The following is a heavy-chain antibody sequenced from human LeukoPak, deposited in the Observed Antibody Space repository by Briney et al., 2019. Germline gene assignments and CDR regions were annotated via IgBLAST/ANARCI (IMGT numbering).Heavy chain of an antibody. CDR3: ARKFGSYYSDY. CDR1: GFTFSSYV. D-gene: IGHD1-26*01. J-gene: IGHJ4*02. Sequence: GGSLRLSCAASGFTFSSYVMSWVRQAPGKGLKWVSGISGGGGSTYYADSVKGRFTVSRDNSKNTLYLQVNSLRAEDTAVYYCARKFGSYYSDYWGQGTLVTVSS. V-gene: IGHV3-23*01. CDR2: ISGGGGST.